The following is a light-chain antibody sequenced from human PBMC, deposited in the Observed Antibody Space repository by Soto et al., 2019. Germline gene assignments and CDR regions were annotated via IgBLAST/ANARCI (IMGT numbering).Light chain of an antibody. Sequence: ASILSGSVGDRVTSTCRASQTISSWLAWYQQKPGKAPKLLIYKASTLKSGVPSRFSGSGSGTEFTLTISSLQPDDFATYYCQHYNSYSEAFGQGTKVDIK. CDR3: QHYNSYSEA. CDR1: QTISSW. J-gene: IGKJ1*01. V-gene: IGKV1-5*03. CDR2: KAS.